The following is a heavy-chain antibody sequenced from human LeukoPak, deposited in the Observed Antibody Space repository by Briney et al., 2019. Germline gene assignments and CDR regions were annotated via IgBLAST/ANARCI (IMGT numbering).Heavy chain of an antibody. Sequence: GGSLRLSCAASGFTFSSYTMNWVRQAPGKGLEWVSSISTSSSYIYYADSVMGRFTISRDNAKNSLYLQMNTLRAEDTSVYYCARVSNCGADCYSDYWGQGTLVTVSS. J-gene: IGHJ4*02. CDR3: ARVSNCGADCYSDY. CDR2: ISTSSSYI. CDR1: GFTFSSYT. V-gene: IGHV3-21*01. D-gene: IGHD2-21*01.